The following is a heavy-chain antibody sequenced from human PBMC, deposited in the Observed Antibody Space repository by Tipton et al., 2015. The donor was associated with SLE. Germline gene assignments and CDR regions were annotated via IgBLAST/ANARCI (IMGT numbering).Heavy chain of an antibody. CDR1: GGSISSYY. CDR3: ARHMITGGEFNY. J-gene: IGHJ4*02. V-gene: IGHV4-59*08. D-gene: IGHD3-16*01. CDR2: IYYSGST. Sequence: LRLSCTVSGGSISSYYWSWIRQPPGKGLEWIGYIYYSGSTNYNPSLKSRVIISVDTSKNRFSLKLTSVTAADTAVYYCARHMITGGEFNYWGQGTLVTVSS.